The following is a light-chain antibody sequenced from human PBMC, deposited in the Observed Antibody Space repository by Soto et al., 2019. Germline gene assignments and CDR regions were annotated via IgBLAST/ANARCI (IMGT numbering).Light chain of an antibody. CDR1: QGIGND. V-gene: IGKV1-6*01. CDR3: LQDYVYPWT. Sequence: AIQVTQSPSSLSASVGDRVTISCRASQGIGNDLGWYQQKPGKAPKLLIYEASTLQTGVASRFSGSGSGTDFTLTISSLQPEEFATYDCLQDYVYPWTFGQGTKVDVK. CDR2: EAS. J-gene: IGKJ1*01.